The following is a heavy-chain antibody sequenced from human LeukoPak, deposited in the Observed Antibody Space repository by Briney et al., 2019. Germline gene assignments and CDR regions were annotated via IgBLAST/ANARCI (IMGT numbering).Heavy chain of an antibody. J-gene: IGHJ4*02. CDR1: GFTFSSYV. CDR3: AKGSYGVSQFDY. V-gene: IGHV3-23*01. D-gene: IGHD4/OR15-4a*01. CDR2: ISGGGGST. Sequence: GGSLRLSYAASGFTFSSYVMSWVLQAPGKGLEWVSDISGGGGSTYYADSVKGRITISRDNTKNTLYLQMNSLRAEDTALYYCAKGSYGVSQFDYWGQGTLVTVSS.